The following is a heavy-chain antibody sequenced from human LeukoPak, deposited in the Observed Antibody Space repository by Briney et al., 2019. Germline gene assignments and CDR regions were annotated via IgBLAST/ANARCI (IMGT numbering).Heavy chain of an antibody. D-gene: IGHD1-26*01. Sequence: GGSLRLSCAASGFTFSSYAMHWVRQAPGKGLEWVAVISYDGSNKYYADSVKGRFTISRDNSKNTLYLQMNSLRAEDTAVYYCARDPIVGDDAFDIWGQGTLVTVSS. J-gene: IGHJ3*02. CDR2: ISYDGSNK. CDR1: GFTFSSYA. CDR3: ARDPIVGDDAFDI. V-gene: IGHV3-30*04.